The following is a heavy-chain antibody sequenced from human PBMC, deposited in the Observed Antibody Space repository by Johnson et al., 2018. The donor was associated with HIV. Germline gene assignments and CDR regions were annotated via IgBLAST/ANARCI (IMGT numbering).Heavy chain of an antibody. V-gene: IGHV3-NL1*01. CDR2: LYSGGDI. J-gene: IGHJ3*02. CDR1: GFTFSSFG. D-gene: IGHD1-26*01. Sequence: QVHLVESGGGVVQPGRSLRLSCAASGFTFSSFGMHWVRQAPGKGLEWVAVLYSGGDIYYADSVKGRFIIPRDNSKSTLYLQLNSLRAGDTAVYYCARGRASWELYDAFEIWGQGTMVIVSS. CDR3: ARGRASWELYDAFEI.